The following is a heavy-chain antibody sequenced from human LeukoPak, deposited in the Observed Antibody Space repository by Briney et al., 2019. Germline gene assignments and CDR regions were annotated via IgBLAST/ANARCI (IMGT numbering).Heavy chain of an antibody. CDR3: ARDLDY. J-gene: IGHJ4*02. CDR2: IKEDGSEK. CDR1: GFTFSNYW. V-gene: IGHV3-7*05. Sequence: GGPLRLSCAASGFTFSNYWMSWVRQAPGKGLEWVANIKEDGSEKYYADSVKGRFTISRDNAKNSLYLQMNTLRAEDTAVHYCARDLDYWGQGTLVSVSS.